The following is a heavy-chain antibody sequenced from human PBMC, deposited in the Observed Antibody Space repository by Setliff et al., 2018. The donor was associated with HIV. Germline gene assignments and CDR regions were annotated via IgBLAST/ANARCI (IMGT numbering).Heavy chain of an antibody. CDR3: AKHECSGGCYYYMDV. Sequence: SETLSLTCTVSGGSISSYYWSWIRQPPGKGLEWIGEINHSGSTNYNPSLKSRVTISVDTSKNQFSLKLSSVTAADTAVYYCAKHECSGGCYYYMDVWGKGSMVTVSS. CDR2: INHSGST. D-gene: IGHD2-15*01. V-gene: IGHV4-59*01. CDR1: GGSISSYY. J-gene: IGHJ6*03.